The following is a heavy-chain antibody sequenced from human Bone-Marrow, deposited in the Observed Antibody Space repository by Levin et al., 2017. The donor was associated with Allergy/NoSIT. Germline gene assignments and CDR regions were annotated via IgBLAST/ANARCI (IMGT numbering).Heavy chain of an antibody. J-gene: IGHJ6*02. Sequence: PSETLSLTCNVSGGSVSSGRYFWNWIRQPPGKGLEWIGYIFSSGSADYNPSLKSRVTISIDTSKNQFLLKLSSVTAADTAFYYCERDLPRGEFDCYYGMDVWGQGATVTVSS. CDR2: IFSSGSA. D-gene: IGHD4-17*01. CDR1: GGSVSSGRYF. V-gene: IGHV4-61*01. CDR3: ERDLPRGEFDCYYGMDV.